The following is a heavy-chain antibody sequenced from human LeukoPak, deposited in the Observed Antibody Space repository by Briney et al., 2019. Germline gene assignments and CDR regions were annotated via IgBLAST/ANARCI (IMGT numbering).Heavy chain of an antibody. D-gene: IGHD3-22*01. CDR3: ARNKANSGYPYYFDY. J-gene: IGHJ4*02. Sequence: SETLSLTCTVSGGSISSYYWSWIRQPPGKGLDYIGSIYYTGSTNYNPSLKSRVTISVDTSKNQFSLKLSSVTAADTAVYYCARNKANSGYPYYFDYWGQGTLVTVSS. CDR2: IYYTGST. CDR1: GGSISSYY. V-gene: IGHV4-59*01.